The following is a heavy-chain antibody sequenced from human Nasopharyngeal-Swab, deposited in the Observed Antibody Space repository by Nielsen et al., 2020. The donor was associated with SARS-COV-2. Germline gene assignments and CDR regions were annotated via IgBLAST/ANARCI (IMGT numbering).Heavy chain of an antibody. CDR1: GFTFSPYW. D-gene: IGHD2/OR15-2a*01. CDR3: ARDEILDY. CDR2: VKQDGTEK. J-gene: IGHJ4*02. V-gene: IGHV3-7*01. Sequence: GESLKISCAASGFTFSPYWMTWVRQAPGKGLEWVANVKQDGTEKNFVDSVKGRFTISRDNAKNSLYLHMNSLRAEDTAVYYCARDEILDYWGQGTLVTVSS.